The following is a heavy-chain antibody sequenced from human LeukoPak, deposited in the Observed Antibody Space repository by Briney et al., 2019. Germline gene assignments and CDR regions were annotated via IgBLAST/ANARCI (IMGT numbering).Heavy chain of an antibody. CDR2: IYTSGST. CDR3: ARQSGYSSSWSHLYAFDI. D-gene: IGHD6-13*01. J-gene: IGHJ3*02. V-gene: IGHV4-4*09. CDR1: VGSISSYY. Sequence: SETLSLTCTVSVGSISSYYWSWIRQPPGKGREWIGYIYTSGSTNYNPSLKSRVTISVDTSKNQCSLTLSSVTAADTAVYYCARQSGYSSSWSHLYAFDIWGQGTMVTVSS.